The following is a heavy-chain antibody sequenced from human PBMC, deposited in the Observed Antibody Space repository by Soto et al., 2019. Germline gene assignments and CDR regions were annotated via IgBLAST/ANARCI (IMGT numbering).Heavy chain of an antibody. V-gene: IGHV3-48*03. J-gene: IGHJ3*01. D-gene: IGHD6-6*01. Sequence: EVQLAESGGGLVQPGGSLRLSCAASGFQFSSYEMNWVRQAPGKGLEWVAHISHSGATIFYTDSVKGRFTISRDNTNNSLSLQMNSLRADDTAIYYCARGAFWYTTSTTDDAFDVGGQGTVVTVSS. CDR1: GFQFSSYE. CDR3: ARGAFWYTTSTTDDAFDV. CDR2: ISHSGATI.